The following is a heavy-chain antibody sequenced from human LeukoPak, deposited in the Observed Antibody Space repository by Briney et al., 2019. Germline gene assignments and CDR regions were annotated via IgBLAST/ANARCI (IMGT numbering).Heavy chain of an antibody. V-gene: IGHV4-38-2*02. CDR1: GYSISSGYY. CDR3: ARRAGAYTHPYDY. Sequence: SETLSLTCTVSGYSISSGYYWGWIRQPPGKGLEWIGSIYHSGSTYYNPSLKSRVTISVDTSKNQFSLKLSSVTAADTAVYYCARRAGAYTHPYDYWGQGTLVTVS. J-gene: IGHJ4*02. D-gene: IGHD3-16*01. CDR2: IYHSGST.